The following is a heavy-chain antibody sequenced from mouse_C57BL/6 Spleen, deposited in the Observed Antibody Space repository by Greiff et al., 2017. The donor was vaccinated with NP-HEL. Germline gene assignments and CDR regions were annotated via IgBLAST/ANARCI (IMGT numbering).Heavy chain of an antibody. CDR1: GYTFTSYW. Sequence: QVQLKQPGAELVMPGASVKLSCKASGYTFTSYWMHWVKQRPGQGLEWIGEIDPSDSYTNYNQKFKGKSTLTVDKSSSTAYMQLSSLTSEDSAVYYCARSGARVVTSFDVWGTGTTVTVSS. CDR3: ARSGARVVTSFDV. CDR2: IDPSDSYT. D-gene: IGHD2-5*01. V-gene: IGHV1-69*01. J-gene: IGHJ1*03.